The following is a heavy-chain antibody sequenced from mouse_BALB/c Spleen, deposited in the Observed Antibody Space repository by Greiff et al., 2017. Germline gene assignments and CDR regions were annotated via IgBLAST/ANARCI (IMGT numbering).Heavy chain of an antibody. Sequence: EVKLQESGPGLVKPSQSLSLTCTVTGYSITSDYAWNWIRQFPGNKLEWMGYISYSGSTSYNPSLKSRISITRDTSKNQFFLQLNSVTTEDTATYYCARETMITPFAYWGQGTLVTVSA. J-gene: IGHJ3*01. CDR3: ARETMITPFAY. V-gene: IGHV3-2*02. D-gene: IGHD2-4*01. CDR2: ISYSGST. CDR1: GYSITSDYA.